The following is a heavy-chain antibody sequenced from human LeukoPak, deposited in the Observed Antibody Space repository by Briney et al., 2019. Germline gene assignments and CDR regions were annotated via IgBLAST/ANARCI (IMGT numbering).Heavy chain of an antibody. Sequence: GGSLRLSCAASGFTFSSYSMNWVRQAPGKGLEWVSSISSSSSYIYYADSVKGRFTISRDNAKNSLYLQMNSLRAEDTAVYYCARGYYYGSGSSYAFDIWGQGTMVTVSS. CDR1: GFTFSSYS. J-gene: IGHJ3*02. CDR3: ARGYYYGSGSSYAFDI. CDR2: ISSSSSYI. V-gene: IGHV3-21*01. D-gene: IGHD3-10*01.